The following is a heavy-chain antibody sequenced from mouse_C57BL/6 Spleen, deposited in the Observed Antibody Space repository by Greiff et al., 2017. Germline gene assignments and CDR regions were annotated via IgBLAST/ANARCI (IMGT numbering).Heavy chain of an antibody. Sequence: VMLVESGPELVKPGASVKISCKASGYAFSSSWMNWVKQRPGKGLEWIGRIYPGDGDTNYNGKFKGKATLTADKSSSTAYMQLSSLTSEDSAVYFCARERNGSFAYWGQGTLVTVSA. D-gene: IGHD1-1*01. CDR3: ARERNGSFAY. CDR1: GYAFSSSW. V-gene: IGHV1-82*01. CDR2: IYPGDGDT. J-gene: IGHJ3*01.